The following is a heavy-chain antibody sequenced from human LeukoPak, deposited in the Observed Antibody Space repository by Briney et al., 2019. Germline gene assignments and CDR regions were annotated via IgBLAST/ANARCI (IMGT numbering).Heavy chain of an antibody. J-gene: IGHJ4*02. V-gene: IGHV4-34*01. D-gene: IGHD3-3*01. CDR2: XNHSGST. Sequence: RSSETLSLTCAVYGGSFSGYYWSWIRQPXXXXXXXIGEXNHSGSTNYNPSLKSRVTISVDTSKNQFPLKLSSVTAADTAVYYCARGGFGTIFGVVIFDYWGQGTLVTVSS. CDR3: ARGGFGTIFGVVIFDY. CDR1: GGSFSGYY.